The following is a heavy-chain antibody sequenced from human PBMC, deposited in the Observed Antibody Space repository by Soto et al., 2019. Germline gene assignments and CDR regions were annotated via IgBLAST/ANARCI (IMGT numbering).Heavy chain of an antibody. J-gene: IGHJ6*02. Sequence: GASVKVSCKAPGYTFTSYGISWVRQAPGQGLEWMGWISAYNGNTNYAQKLQGRVTMTTDTSTSTAYMELRSLRSDDTAVYYCARFGGLLWFGGYGMDVWGQGTTVTVSS. CDR2: ISAYNGNT. CDR1: GYTFTSYG. CDR3: ARFGGLLWFGGYGMDV. D-gene: IGHD3-10*01. V-gene: IGHV1-18*01.